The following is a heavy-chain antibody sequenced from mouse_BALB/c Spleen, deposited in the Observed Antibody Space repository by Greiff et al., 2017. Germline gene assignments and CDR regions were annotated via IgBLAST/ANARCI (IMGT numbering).Heavy chain of an antibody. Sequence: QLQESGPELMKPGASVKISCKASGYSFTSYYMHWVKQSHGKSLEWIGYIDPFNGGTSYNQKFKGKATLTVDKSSSTAYMHLSSLTSEDSAVYYCARDYYGSSYVFAYWGQGTLVTVSA. CDR2: IDPFNGGT. J-gene: IGHJ3*01. V-gene: IGHV1S135*01. CDR3: ARDYYGSSYVFAY. D-gene: IGHD1-1*01. CDR1: GYSFTSYY.